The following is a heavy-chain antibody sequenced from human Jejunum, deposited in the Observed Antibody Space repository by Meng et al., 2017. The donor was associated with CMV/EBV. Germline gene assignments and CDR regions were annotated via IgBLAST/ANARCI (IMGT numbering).Heavy chain of an antibody. J-gene: IGHJ4*02. CDR2: ISSGSGTI. CDR1: GFTFSTYH. Sequence: CAASGFTFSTYHMNWGRQAPGKGLEWVSYISSGSGTIYYADSVRGRFTVSRDNAKTSLYLQMNSLRAEDTAVYYCARGGSYSPDYWGQGTLVTVSS. V-gene: IGHV3-48*04. D-gene: IGHD1-26*01. CDR3: ARGGSYSPDY.